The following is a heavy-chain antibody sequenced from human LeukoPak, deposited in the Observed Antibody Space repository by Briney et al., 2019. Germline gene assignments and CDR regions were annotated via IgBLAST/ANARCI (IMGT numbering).Heavy chain of an antibody. D-gene: IGHD6-13*01. CDR3: ATYSSTWYYFDY. CDR2: ISPSGSSI. CDR1: GLTFSDYY. Sequence: PGGSLRLSCAVSGLTFSDYYMSWTRQAPGKGPELVSYISPSGSSIFYVDSVKGRFTISRDNAKNSLYLQMNSLRAEDTAVYYCATYSSTWYYFDYWGQGTLVTVSS. V-gene: IGHV3-11*01. J-gene: IGHJ4*02.